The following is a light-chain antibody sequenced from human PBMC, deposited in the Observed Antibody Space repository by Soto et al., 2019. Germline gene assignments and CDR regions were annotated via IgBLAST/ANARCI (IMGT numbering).Light chain of an antibody. V-gene: IGKV3-15*01. Sequence: EIVMTQSPATLSVSPGERATLSCRASQSVSSNLAWYQQRPGQTPRLLIYGASTRATAVPARFSGSGSGTDFTLTISSLQSEDFAVYYCQQYIDRAPLTFGGGTKVDIK. CDR3: QQYIDRAPLT. CDR1: QSVSSN. CDR2: GAS. J-gene: IGKJ4*01.